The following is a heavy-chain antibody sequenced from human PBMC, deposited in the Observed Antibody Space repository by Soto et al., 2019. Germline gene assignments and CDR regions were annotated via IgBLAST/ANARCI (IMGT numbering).Heavy chain of an antibody. D-gene: IGHD3-22*01. V-gene: IGHV4-31*03. CDR1: GGSISSGGYY. Sequence: SETLSLTCTVSGGSISSGGYYWSWIRQHPGKGLEWIGYIYYSGSTYYNPSLKSRVTISVDTSKNQFSLKLSSVTAADTAVYYCARVGYYYDSSGSPVFDYWGQGTLVTVSS. CDR3: ARVGYYYDSSGSPVFDY. J-gene: IGHJ4*02. CDR2: IYYSGST.